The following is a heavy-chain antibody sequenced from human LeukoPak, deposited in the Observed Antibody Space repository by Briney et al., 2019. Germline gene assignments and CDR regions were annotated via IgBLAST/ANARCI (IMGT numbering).Heavy chain of an antibody. V-gene: IGHV4-61*08. CDR1: GGSISSGGYS. D-gene: IGHD3-10*01. CDR2: IYYSGST. Sequence: PSETLSLTCTVSGGSISSGGYSWSWIRQHPGKGLEWIGYIYYSGSTNYNPSLKSRVTISVDTSKNQFSLKLSSVTAADTAVYYCARVWFGELSQWFDPWGQGTLVTVSS. J-gene: IGHJ5*02. CDR3: ARVWFGELSQWFDP.